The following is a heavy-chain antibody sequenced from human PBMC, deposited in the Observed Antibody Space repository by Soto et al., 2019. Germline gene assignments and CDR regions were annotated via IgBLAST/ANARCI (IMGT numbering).Heavy chain of an antibody. Sequence: PSETLSLTCTVSGGSISSYYWSWIRQPPGKGLEWIGYIYYSGSTNYNPSLKSRVTISVDTSKNQFSLKLSSVTAADTAIYYCARSTIEPRLFMYPIDSRGQGTLVTVSS. V-gene: IGHV4-59*08. CDR3: ARSTIEPRLFMYPIDS. D-gene: IGHD6-6*01. CDR1: GGSISSYY. CDR2: IYYSGST. J-gene: IGHJ4*02.